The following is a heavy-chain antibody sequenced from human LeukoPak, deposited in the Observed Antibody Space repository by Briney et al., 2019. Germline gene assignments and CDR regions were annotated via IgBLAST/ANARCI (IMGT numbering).Heavy chain of an antibody. CDR2: ISSGSTYI. D-gene: IGHD4-17*01. Sequence: GGSLRLSCAASGFTFSSYSMNWVCQAPGKGLEWVSSISSGSTYIYYADSVKGRFTISRDNAKNSLYLQMNSLRAEDMAVYYCARASDYGDYFSGMDVWGQGTTVTVSS. V-gene: IGHV3-21*01. CDR1: GFTFSSYS. J-gene: IGHJ6*02. CDR3: ARASDYGDYFSGMDV.